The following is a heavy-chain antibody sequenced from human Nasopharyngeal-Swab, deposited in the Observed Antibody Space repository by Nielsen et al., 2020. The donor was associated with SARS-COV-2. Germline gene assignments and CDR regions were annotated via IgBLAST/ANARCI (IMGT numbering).Heavy chain of an antibody. D-gene: IGHD6-19*01. J-gene: IGHJ3*02. CDR3: ARDTPSGWWGGVSVAFDI. Sequence: GESLKIPCAASGFTLSNYWIHWVRQTPGKGLLLVSRINTDASRTSYADSVKGRFTISRDNSKNTLYLQMNSLRAEDTAVYYCARDTPSGWWGGVSVAFDIWGQGTMVTVSS. CDR2: INTDASRT. V-gene: IGHV3-74*01. CDR1: GFTLSNYW.